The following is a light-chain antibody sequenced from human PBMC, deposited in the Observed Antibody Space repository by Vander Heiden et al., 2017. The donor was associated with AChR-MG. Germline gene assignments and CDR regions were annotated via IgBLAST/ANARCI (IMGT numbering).Light chain of an antibody. Sequence: SSELTQDSAVSVALGQTVRITCPGDSLRSSYASQYPPKPGTAPVDVIYGHKTRPSGTPALFTGSGSGNTASLTIAGAQPEDEADYYCISRDSSGNLWVFGGGTKLTVL. J-gene: IGLJ3*02. CDR1: SLRSSY. CDR2: GHK. V-gene: IGLV3-19*01. CDR3: ISRDSSGNLWV.